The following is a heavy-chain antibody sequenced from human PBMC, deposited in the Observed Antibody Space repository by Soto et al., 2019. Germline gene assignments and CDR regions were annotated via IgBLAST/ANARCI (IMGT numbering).Heavy chain of an antibody. CDR1: GFTFSSYA. CDR3: ARDMTEDIVVVVAATESILDY. J-gene: IGHJ4*02. CDR2: ISYDGSNK. D-gene: IGHD2-15*01. Sequence: GGSLRLSCAASGFTFSSYAMHWVRQAPGKGLEWVAVISYDGSNKYYADSVKGRFTISRDNSKNTLYLQMNSLRAEDTAVYYCARDMTEDIVVVVAATESILDYWGQGTLVTVSS. V-gene: IGHV3-30-3*01.